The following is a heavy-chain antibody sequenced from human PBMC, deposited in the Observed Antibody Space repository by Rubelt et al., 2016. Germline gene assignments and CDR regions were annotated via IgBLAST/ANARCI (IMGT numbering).Heavy chain of an antibody. D-gene: IGHD5-24*01. J-gene: IGHJ5*02. CDR3: ARVDLLGILASNYCGP. CDR2: IYYKGST. Sequence: QVQLQESGPGLVRPSETLSLTCTVSGDSLNNYYWSWIRQSPDKGLEWIGYIYYKGSTNYNPSLKSRATISVDRSGSPFSLTLTSVSAADTAVYYCARVDLLGILASNYCGPWGQGTLVTVSS. CDR1: GDSLNNYY. V-gene: IGHV4-59*01.